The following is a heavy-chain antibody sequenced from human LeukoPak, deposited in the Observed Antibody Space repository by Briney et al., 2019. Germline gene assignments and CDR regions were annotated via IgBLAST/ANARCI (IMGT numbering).Heavy chain of an antibody. J-gene: IGHJ5*02. CDR1: RYSISSGYY. V-gene: IGHV4-38-2*02. Sequence: SETLSLTCSVSRYSISSGYYWGWIRQPPGKGLEWIGSIYHSGSTYYNPSLKSRVTISADTAKNQISLKLSSVTAADTAVYYCARLSYHDNSGFSSWGQGTLVTVSS. D-gene: IGHD3-22*01. CDR3: ARLSYHDNSGFSS. CDR2: IYHSGST.